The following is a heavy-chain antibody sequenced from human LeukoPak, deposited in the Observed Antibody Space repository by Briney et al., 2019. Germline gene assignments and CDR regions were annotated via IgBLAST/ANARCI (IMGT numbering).Heavy chain of an antibody. D-gene: IGHD6-13*01. CDR3: ARALAAAGTLDAFDI. CDR1: EFTFFTYS. CDR2: ISSSSSYI. V-gene: IGHV3-21*01. J-gene: IGHJ3*02. Sequence: GGSLRLSCAASEFTFFTYSMSWVRQAPGKGLEWVSSISSSSSYIYYADSVKGRFTISRDNAKNSLYLQMNSLRAEDTAVYYCARALAAAGTLDAFDIWGQGTRVTVSS.